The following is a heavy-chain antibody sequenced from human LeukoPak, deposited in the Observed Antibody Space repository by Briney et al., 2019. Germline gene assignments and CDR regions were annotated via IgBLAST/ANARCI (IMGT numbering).Heavy chain of an antibody. Sequence: GGSLRLSCAASGFTLRHFAMNWVRQAPGKGLEWVSSIASDGDTFYADSVKGRFTISRDISENTLQLQMNSLRADDTAVYFCANEAHRHPDLLNWGQGTLVTVSA. J-gene: IGHJ4*02. CDR3: ANEAHRHPDLLN. V-gene: IGHV3-23*01. CDR2: IASDGDT. CDR1: GFTLRHFA.